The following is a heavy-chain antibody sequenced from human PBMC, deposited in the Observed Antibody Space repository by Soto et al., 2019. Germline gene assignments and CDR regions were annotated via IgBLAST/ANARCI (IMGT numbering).Heavy chain of an antibody. CDR2: INTGNGDT. Sequence: ASVKVSCKTSGYTFTLYTIHWVRQAPGQRLEWMGWINTGNGDTKYSQRFQGRVTMSRDTSASTAYMELSSLTSEDTAVYYCAKLGGGYIFGPYLDFWGQGTLVTVSS. CDR1: GYTFTLYT. J-gene: IGHJ4*02. D-gene: IGHD5-18*01. V-gene: IGHV1-3*04. CDR3: AKLGGGYIFGPYLDF.